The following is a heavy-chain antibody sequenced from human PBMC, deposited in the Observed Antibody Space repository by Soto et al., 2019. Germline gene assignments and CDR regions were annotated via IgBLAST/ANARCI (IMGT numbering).Heavy chain of an antibody. CDR1: GGTFSSYA. V-gene: IGHV1-69*12. D-gene: IGHD2-15*01. J-gene: IGHJ4*02. CDR2: IIPIFGTA. CDR3: ARESRYCSGGSCYFLPGIDY. Sequence: QVQLVQSGAEVKKPGSSVKVSCKASGGTFSSYAISWVRQAPGQGLEWMGGIIPIFGTANYAQKFQGRVTVTADESTSPAYMELSRLRSEDPAVYYCARESRYCSGGSCYFLPGIDYWGQGTLVTVSS.